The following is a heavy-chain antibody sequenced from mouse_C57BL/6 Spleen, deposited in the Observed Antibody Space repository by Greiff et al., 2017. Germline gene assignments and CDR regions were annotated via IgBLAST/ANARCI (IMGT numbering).Heavy chain of an antibody. Sequence: QVQLKQSGAELVRPGASVTLSCKASGYTFTDYEMHWVKQTPVHGLEWIGAIDPETGGSAYNQKFKGKAILTADKSSSTAYMELRSLTSEDSGVYYCTTYFCNPAWFAYWGQGTLVTVSA. CDR1: GYTFTDYE. J-gene: IGHJ3*01. D-gene: IGHD2-10*01. V-gene: IGHV1-15*01. CDR3: TTYFCNPAWFAY. CDR2: IDPETGGS.